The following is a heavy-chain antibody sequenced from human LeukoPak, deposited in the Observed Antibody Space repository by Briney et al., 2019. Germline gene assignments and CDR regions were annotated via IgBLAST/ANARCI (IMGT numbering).Heavy chain of an antibody. D-gene: IGHD6-13*01. CDR1: GFTFSSYA. CDR2: ISYDGSNK. J-gene: IGHJ1*01. V-gene: IGHV3-30-3*01. CDR3: ARWGDSSSPTANFQH. Sequence: GGSLRLSCAASGFTFSSYAMHWVRQAPGKGLEWVAVISYDGSNKYYADSVKGRFTISRDNAKNSLYLQMNSLRAEDTAVYYCARWGDSSSPTANFQHWGQGTLVTVSS.